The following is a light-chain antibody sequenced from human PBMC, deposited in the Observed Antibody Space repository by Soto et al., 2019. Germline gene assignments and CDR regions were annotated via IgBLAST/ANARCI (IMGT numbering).Light chain of an antibody. CDR3: QQLNSYRFT. CDR1: QGISSY. CDR2: ASS. V-gene: IGKV1-9*01. J-gene: IGKJ3*01. Sequence: DIQLTQSPSFLSASVGDRVTITCRASQGISSYLAWYQQKPGKAPKLLIYASSTLQSGVPSRFSGSGSGTEFTLTISCLQPEDVATYFCQQLNSYRFTFGPGTKVDIK.